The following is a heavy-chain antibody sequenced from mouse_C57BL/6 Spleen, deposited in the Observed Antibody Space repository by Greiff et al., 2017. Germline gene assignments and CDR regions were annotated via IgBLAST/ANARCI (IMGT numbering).Heavy chain of an antibody. CDR3: TRAVATVVATGYFDV. J-gene: IGHJ1*03. CDR2: IDPETGGT. V-gene: IGHV1-15*01. Sequence: QVQLKESGAELVRPGASVTLSCKASGYTFTDYEMHWVKQTPVHGLEWIGAIDPETGGTAYNQKFKGKAILTADKSSSTAYMEPSSLTSEDSAVYYCTRAVATVVATGYFDVWGTGTTVTVSS. CDR1: GYTFTDYE. D-gene: IGHD1-1*01.